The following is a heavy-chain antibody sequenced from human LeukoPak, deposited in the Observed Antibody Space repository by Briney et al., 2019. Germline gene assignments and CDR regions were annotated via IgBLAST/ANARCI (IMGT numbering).Heavy chain of an antibody. Sequence: PGGSLRLSCAASGFTFSTYAMHWVRQAPGKGLVWVSRINSDGSSISYADSVRGRFTISRDNAKNTLYLQMNSLRAEDTAVYYCARDFLTYCGGDCYSRGMDVWGQGTTVTVSS. CDR2: INSDGSSI. CDR3: ARDFLTYCGGDCYSRGMDV. CDR1: GFTFSTYA. J-gene: IGHJ6*02. D-gene: IGHD2-21*02. V-gene: IGHV3-74*01.